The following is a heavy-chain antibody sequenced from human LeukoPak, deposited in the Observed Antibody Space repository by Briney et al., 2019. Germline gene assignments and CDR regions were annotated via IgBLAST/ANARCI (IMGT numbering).Heavy chain of an antibody. Sequence: ASVKVSCKASGYTFTGYYMHWVRQAPGQGLEWMGWINPNSGGTNYAQKFQGWVTMTRDTSISTAYMELSRLRSDDTAVYYCARDSSEFRSLLFHWGQGTLVTVSS. V-gene: IGHV1-2*04. CDR2: INPNSGGT. D-gene: IGHD1-14*01. CDR1: GYTFTGYY. CDR3: ARDSSEFRSLLFH. J-gene: IGHJ1*01.